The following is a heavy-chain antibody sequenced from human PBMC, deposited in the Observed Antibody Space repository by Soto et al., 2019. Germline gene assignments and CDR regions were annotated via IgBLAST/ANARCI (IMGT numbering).Heavy chain of an antibody. CDR2: IYPGDSDT. CDR3: ARHERYSYGWGLVAFDI. J-gene: IGHJ3*02. D-gene: IGHD5-18*01. CDR1: GYSFTSYW. Sequence: GESLKISCKGSGYSFTSYWIGWVRQMPGKGLEWMGIIYPGDSDTRYSPSFQGQVTISADKSISTAYLQWSSRKASDTAMYYCARHERYSYGWGLVAFDIWGQGTMVTVSS. V-gene: IGHV5-51*01.